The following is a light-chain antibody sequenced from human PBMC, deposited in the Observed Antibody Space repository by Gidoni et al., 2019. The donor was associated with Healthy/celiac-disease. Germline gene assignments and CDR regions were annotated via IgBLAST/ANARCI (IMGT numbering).Light chain of an antibody. CDR3: MQAIQTPRT. CDR2: LGS. V-gene: IGKV2-28*01. CDR1: KILLHSNGYNY. J-gene: IGKJ2*01. Sequence: DIVMTQSPLSLPVTPGEPASISCRSSKILLHSNGYNYLDWYLQTPGKSQQLLIYLGSNRAAGVPDRFSGSGSGTDFTLKISRVEAEDVGFYYCMQAIQTPRTFGQGTKLEIK.